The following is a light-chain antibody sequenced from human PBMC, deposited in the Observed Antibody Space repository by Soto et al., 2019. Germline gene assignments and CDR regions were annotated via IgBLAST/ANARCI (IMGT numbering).Light chain of an antibody. Sequence: QSVLTQPPSASGSPGQSVTISCTGTSSDVGGYNYVSWYQQHPGKAPKLIIYEVSKRPSGVPDRFSGSKSGNTASLTVSGLQAEDEADSYCSSYVGSNNLYVFGTGTKVTVL. J-gene: IGLJ1*01. CDR3: SSYVGSNNLYV. V-gene: IGLV2-8*01. CDR2: EVS. CDR1: SSDVGGYNY.